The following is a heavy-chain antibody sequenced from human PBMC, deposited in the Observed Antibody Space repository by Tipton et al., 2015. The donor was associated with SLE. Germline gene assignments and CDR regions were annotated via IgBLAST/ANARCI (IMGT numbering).Heavy chain of an antibody. J-gene: IGHJ3*02. CDR1: GGSISSGSYY. V-gene: IGHV4-61*02. CDR2: IYTSGST. CDR3: ASDKVGATGVDAFDI. D-gene: IGHD1-26*01. Sequence: TLSLTCTVSGGSISSGSYYWSWIRQPAGKGLEWIGRIYTSGSTNYNPSLKSRVTISVDTSKNQFSLKLSSVTAADTAVYYCASDKVGATGVDAFDIWGQGTMVTVSS.